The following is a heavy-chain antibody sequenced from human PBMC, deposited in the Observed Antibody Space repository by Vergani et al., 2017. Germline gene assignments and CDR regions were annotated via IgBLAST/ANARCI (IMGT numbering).Heavy chain of an antibody. V-gene: IGHV3-74*01. J-gene: IGHJ4*02. D-gene: IGHD6-19*01. CDR1: GFTFSSYW. CDR2: INSDGSST. CDR3: AKDLIAVAGTGSRIFDY. Sequence: EVQLVESGGGLVKPGGSLRLSCAASGFTFSSYWMHWVRQAPGKGLVWVSRINSDGSSTSYADSVKGRFTISRDNSKNTLYLQMNSLRAEDTAVYYCAKDLIAVAGTGSRIFDYWGQGTLVTVSS.